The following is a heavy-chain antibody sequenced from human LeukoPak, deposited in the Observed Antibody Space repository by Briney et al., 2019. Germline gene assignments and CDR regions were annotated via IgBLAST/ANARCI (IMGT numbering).Heavy chain of an antibody. D-gene: IGHD1-26*01. V-gene: IGHV4-59*01. J-gene: IGHJ5*02. CDR2: ISYSGRA. CDR1: GDSITDYY. Sequence: SETLSLTCTVSGDSITDYYWSWIRQPPGKGLEWIGYISYSGRATYNPSVKSRVTMSLATSRTQFSLSLTSVTAADTAVYYCARVSAGGGSEWVDNWGQGTLVTVSS. CDR3: ARVSAGGGSEWVDN.